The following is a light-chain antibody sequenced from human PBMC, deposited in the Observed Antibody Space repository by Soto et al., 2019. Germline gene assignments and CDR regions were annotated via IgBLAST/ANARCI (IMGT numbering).Light chain of an antibody. CDR1: QDISNY. CDR2: DAS. V-gene: IGKV1-33*01. J-gene: IGKJ4*01. Sequence: DIQMTQSPSSLSVSVGDRVTIACQASQDISNYLNWYQHKPGKAPKLLIYDASNLETGVPSRFSGSGSGTDFTFTISSLQPEDIATYYCQQYDNPPHTFCGGTKVEIK. CDR3: QQYDNPPHT.